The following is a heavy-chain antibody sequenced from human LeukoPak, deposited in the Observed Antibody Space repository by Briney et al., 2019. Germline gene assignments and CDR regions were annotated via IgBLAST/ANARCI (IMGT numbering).Heavy chain of an antibody. D-gene: IGHD3-22*01. CDR2: IIPILGIA. Sequence: ASVKVSCKASGGTFSSYAISWVRQAPGQGLEWMGRIIPILGIANYAQKFQGRVTITADKSTSTAYMELSSLRSEDTAVYYCASSVVSSLVHRYWGPGTLVTVSS. CDR3: ASSVVSSLVHRY. J-gene: IGHJ4*01. CDR1: GGTFSSYA. V-gene: IGHV1-69*04.